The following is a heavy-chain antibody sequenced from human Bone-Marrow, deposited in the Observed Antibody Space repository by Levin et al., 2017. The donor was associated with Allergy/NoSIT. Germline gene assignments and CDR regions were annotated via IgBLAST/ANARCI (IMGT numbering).Heavy chain of an antibody. D-gene: IGHD3-22*01. CDR1: GFTVSSNY. Sequence: GESLKISCAASGFTVSSNYLSWVRQAPGKGLEWVSLLYSDGSTYYADSVKGRFTISRDNSKNILYLQMNTLRAEDTAVYYCATFYDSRGYIWGQGTMVTVSS. CDR2: LYSDGST. V-gene: IGHV3-53*01. CDR3: ATFYDSRGYI. J-gene: IGHJ3*02.